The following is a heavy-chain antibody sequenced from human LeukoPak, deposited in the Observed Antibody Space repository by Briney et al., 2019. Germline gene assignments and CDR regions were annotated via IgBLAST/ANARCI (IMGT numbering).Heavy chain of an antibody. CDR1: GGSISSYY. CDR3: ARTENYIPEDWFDP. CDR2: IYYSGNT. J-gene: IGHJ5*02. D-gene: IGHD5-24*01. V-gene: IGHV4-59*01. Sequence: PSETLSLTCTVSGGSISSYYWSWIRQPPGKGLEWIGYIYYSGNTNYNPSLKSRVTISVDTSKNQFSLKLSSVTAADTAVYYCARTENYIPEDWFDPWGQGTLVTVSS.